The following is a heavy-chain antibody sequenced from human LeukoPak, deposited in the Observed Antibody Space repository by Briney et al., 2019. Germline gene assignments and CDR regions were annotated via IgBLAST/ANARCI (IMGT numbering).Heavy chain of an antibody. Sequence: ASVKVSCRASGYTFTGYYMHWIRQAPGQGLEWMGWINPNSGRTNCAQKFQGRVTMTSDTPISTAYMDLSRLRSDDTALYYCARGTYYDSSAYSGVRLFVYWGQGTLVTVSS. V-gene: IGHV1-2*02. CDR1: GYTFTGYY. J-gene: IGHJ4*02. CDR2: INPNSGRT. D-gene: IGHD3-22*01. CDR3: ARGTYYDSSAYSGVRLFVY.